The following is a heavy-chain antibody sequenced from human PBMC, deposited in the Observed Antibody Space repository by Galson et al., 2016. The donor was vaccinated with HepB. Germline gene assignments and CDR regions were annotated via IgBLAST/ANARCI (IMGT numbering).Heavy chain of an antibody. CDR2: INTNTGNP. J-gene: IGHJ3*02. CDR1: GYTFSSYS. Sequence: SVKVSCKASGYTFSSYSMNWVRQAPGQGLEWMGWINTNTGNPAYAQDFTGRFVLSLDTPVSTAYLQISGLKAEDTAVYYCARSMIPYGSQNYNFDAFDIWGQGTMVTVSS. CDR3: ARSMIPYGSQNYNFDAFDI. V-gene: IGHV7-4-1*02. D-gene: IGHD3-10*01.